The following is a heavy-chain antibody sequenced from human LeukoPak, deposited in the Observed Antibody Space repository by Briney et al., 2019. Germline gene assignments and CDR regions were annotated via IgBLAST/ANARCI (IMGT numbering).Heavy chain of an antibody. CDR1: GFTFSSYA. V-gene: IGHV3-30*01. CDR3: ARDTTYYYDGGSSGPHYFDY. J-gene: IGHJ4*02. CDR2: ISYDGGIT. D-gene: IGHD3-10*01. Sequence: GGCLRLSCAASGFTFSSYAMYWVRQAPGKGPEWLAVISYDGGITHYADSVKDRFTISRDNSKNTLFLQLNSLRGDDTAVYYCARDTTYYYDGGSSGPHYFDYWGQGTLVTVSS.